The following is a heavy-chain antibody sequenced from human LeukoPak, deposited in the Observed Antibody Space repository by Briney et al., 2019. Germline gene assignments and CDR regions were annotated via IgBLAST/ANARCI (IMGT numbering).Heavy chain of an antibody. J-gene: IGHJ4*02. CDR2: ISSNGGST. CDR3: VKVHHYGGHLTDFDY. CDR1: GFTFSSYA. D-gene: IGHD4-23*01. V-gene: IGHV3-64D*06. Sequence: GGSLRLSCSASGFTFSSYAMHCVRQAPGKGLEYVSAISSNGGSTYYADSVKGRFTISRDNSKNTLYLQMSSLRAEDTAVYYCVKVHHYGGHLTDFDYWGQGTLVTVSS.